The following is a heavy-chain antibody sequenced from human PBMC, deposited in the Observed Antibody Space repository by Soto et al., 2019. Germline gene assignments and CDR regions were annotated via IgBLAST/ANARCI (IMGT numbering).Heavy chain of an antibody. CDR2: ISAHNGNT. D-gene: IGHD3-10*01. V-gene: IGHV1-18*01. J-gene: IGHJ4*02. CDR1: GYAFTTYG. CDR3: ARGRYGEY. Sequence: QVHLLQSGAEVKKPGASVKVSCKGSGYAFTTYGITWVRQAPGQGLEWMGWISAHNGNTNYAQKLQGRVTVTRDTSTRTAYTELRSLRSDDTAVYYCARGRYGEYWGQGSLVTVSS.